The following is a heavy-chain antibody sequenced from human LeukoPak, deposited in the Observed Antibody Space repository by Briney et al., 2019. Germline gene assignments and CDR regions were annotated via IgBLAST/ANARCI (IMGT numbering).Heavy chain of an antibody. D-gene: IGHD3-9*01. CDR3: ARGGDILTGYEFDI. CDR1: GGSFSGYY. V-gene: IGHV4-34*01. CDR2: INHSGST. Sequence: KPSETLSLTCAVYGGSFSGYYWSWIRQPPGKGLEWIGEINHSGSTNYNPSLKSRVTISVDTSKNQFSLKLSSVTAADTAVYYCARGGDILTGYEFDIWGEGTMVTVSS. J-gene: IGHJ3*02.